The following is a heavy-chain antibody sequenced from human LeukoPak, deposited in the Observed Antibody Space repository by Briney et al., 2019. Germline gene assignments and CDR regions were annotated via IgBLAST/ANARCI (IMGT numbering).Heavy chain of an antibody. Sequence: SETLSLTCTVSGVSISSGDYYWTWIRQPPEKGLEWIGYMHYSGNTYYNPSLKSRLTISVDTSKNQFSLKMSSVTAADTAVYYCARHLSGSSWFDPWGQGTLVTVSS. CDR1: GVSISSGDYY. CDR3: ARHLSGSSWFDP. J-gene: IGHJ5*02. V-gene: IGHV4-30-4*08. D-gene: IGHD1-26*01. CDR2: MHYSGNT.